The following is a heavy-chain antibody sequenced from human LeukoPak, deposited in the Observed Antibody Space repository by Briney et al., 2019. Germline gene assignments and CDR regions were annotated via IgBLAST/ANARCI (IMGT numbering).Heavy chain of an antibody. Sequence: SETLSLTCTVSGGSINSPNNYWSWIRQPAGKGLEWIGRIYTSGSTNYNPSLKSRVTISVDTSKNQFSLKLSSVTAADTAVYYCARDQSRWELLSNWFDPWGQGTLVTVSS. J-gene: IGHJ5*02. CDR2: IYTSGST. CDR3: ARDQSRWELLSNWFDP. CDR1: GGSINSPNNY. V-gene: IGHV4-61*02. D-gene: IGHD1-26*01.